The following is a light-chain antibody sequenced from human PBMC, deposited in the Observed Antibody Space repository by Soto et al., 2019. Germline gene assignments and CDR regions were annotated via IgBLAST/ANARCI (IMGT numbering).Light chain of an antibody. Sequence: EIVMTQSPATLSVSPGERATLSCRASQRVTSSNLAWYQQKPGQAPRLLIHGASTRATGIPDRFTGGGSGTDFTLTVTRLEPEDSAVYYCQQYESSPLTFGGGTKVDIK. CDR3: QQYESSPLT. J-gene: IGKJ4*01. CDR2: GAS. CDR1: QRVTSSN. V-gene: IGKV3-20*01.